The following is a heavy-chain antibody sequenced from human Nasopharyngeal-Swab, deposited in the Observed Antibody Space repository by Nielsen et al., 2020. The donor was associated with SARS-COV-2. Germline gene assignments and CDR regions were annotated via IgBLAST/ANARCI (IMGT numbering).Heavy chain of an antibody. D-gene: IGHD3-10*01. CDR3: ATAYGSVSSPEY. CDR1: GYTFTSFG. CDR2: ISSYNGDT. Sequence: ASVKDSCKASGYTFTSFGISWVRQAPGQGLEWMGWISSYNGDTHYAHSLQGRITMTTDTSTSTAYLELRSLRSDDTAMYYCATAYGSVSSPEYWGQGTLVTVSS. J-gene: IGHJ4*02. V-gene: IGHV1-18*01.